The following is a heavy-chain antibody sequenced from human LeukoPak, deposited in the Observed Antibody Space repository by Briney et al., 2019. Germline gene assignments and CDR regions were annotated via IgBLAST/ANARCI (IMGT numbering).Heavy chain of an antibody. J-gene: IGHJ4*02. CDR2: ISGSGGST. CDR1: GFTFSSYA. Sequence: PGRSLRLSCAASGFTFSSYAMSWVRQAPGKGLEWVSAISGSGGSTYYADSVKGRFTISRDNSKNTLYLQMNSLRAEDTAVYYCAKDRASGSYYGLFDYWGQGTLVTVSS. D-gene: IGHD1-26*01. CDR3: AKDRASGSYYGLFDY. V-gene: IGHV3-23*01.